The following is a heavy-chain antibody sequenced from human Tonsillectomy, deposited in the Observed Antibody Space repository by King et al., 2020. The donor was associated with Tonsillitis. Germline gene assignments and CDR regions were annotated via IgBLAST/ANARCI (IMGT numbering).Heavy chain of an antibody. Sequence: VQLVESGGGLVQPGGSLRLSCAASGFPFNNYAMSWVRQPPGKGLEWVSAISGSGGSTYYADSVKGRFTISRDNSKNTQYLQMNSLRVEDTAVYYCAKELGDEVGDGCDIWGQGTMVTVSS. CDR1: GFPFNNYA. CDR2: ISGSGGST. V-gene: IGHV3-23*04. J-gene: IGHJ3*02. D-gene: IGHD1-26*01. CDR3: AKELGDEVGDGCDI.